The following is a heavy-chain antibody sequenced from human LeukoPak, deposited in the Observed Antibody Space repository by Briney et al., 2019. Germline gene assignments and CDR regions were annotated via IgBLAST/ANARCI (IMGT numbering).Heavy chain of an antibody. CDR3: ARNWAMVLDY. CDR2: IYYSGST. J-gene: IGHJ4*02. D-gene: IGHD5-18*01. V-gene: IGHV4-39*07. Sequence: PSETLSLTCTVSGGSISSSSYYWGWIRQPPGKGLEWIGSIYYSGSTYYNPSLKSRVTISVDTSKNQFSLKLSSVTAADTAVYYCARNWAMVLDYWGQGTLVTVSS. CDR1: GGSISSSSYY.